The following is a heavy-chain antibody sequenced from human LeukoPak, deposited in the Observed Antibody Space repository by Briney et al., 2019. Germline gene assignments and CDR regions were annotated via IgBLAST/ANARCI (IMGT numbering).Heavy chain of an antibody. CDR2: VSVSGGST. V-gene: IGHV3-23*01. Sequence: TGGSLRLSCAASGFTFSSSAMSWVRQAPGKGLEWVSGVSVSGGSTYYADSVKGRFTISRDNSKNTVSLQMISLRVEDTALYYCAKVGSSTSYFLDYWGQGTLVTVSS. D-gene: IGHD2-2*01. J-gene: IGHJ4*02. CDR3: AKVGSSTSYFLDY. CDR1: GFTFSSSA.